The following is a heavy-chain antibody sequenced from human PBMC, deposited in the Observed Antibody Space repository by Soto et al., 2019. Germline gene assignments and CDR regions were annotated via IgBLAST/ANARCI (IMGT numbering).Heavy chain of an antibody. CDR1: GFTFSSYA. D-gene: IGHD3-3*01. Sequence: PGGSLRLSCAASGFTFSSYAMHWVRQAPGKGLGWVAVISYDGSNKYYADSVKGRFTISRDNSKNTLYLQMNSLRAEDTAVYYCARRNDFWSGYYREGLSGYFDYWGQGTLVTASS. J-gene: IGHJ4*02. CDR2: ISYDGSNK. CDR3: ARRNDFWSGYYREGLSGYFDY. V-gene: IGHV3-30-3*01.